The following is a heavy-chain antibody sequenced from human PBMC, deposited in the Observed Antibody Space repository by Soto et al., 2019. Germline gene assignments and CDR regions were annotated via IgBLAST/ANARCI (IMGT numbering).Heavy chain of an antibody. J-gene: IGHJ4*02. D-gene: IGHD1-26*01. V-gene: IGHV3-23*01. CDR1: GFTFSSYA. CDR3: AKRTSGFYPFDS. Sequence: GGSLRLSCGASGFTFSSYALAWVRQAPGKGLEWVSIISGSDTTFYADSVKGRFTISRDDSKNTLYLQMNSLRSEDTGVYYCAKRTSGFYPFDSWGQGTLVTVSS. CDR2: ISGSDTT.